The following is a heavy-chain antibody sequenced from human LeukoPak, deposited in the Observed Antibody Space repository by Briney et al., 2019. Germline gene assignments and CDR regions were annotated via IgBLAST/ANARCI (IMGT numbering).Heavy chain of an antibody. CDR2: IYYSGNT. D-gene: IGHD1-26*01. Sequence: PSETLSLTCTVSGGSISSYYWSWIRQPPGKGLEWIGNIYYSGNTYYNASLNSRVTISIDASKNQFSLKLSSVTATDTAVYYCAKSGGSGLIDYWGQGTLVTVSS. CDR1: GGSISSYY. CDR3: AKSGGSGLIDY. V-gene: IGHV4-59*04. J-gene: IGHJ4*02.